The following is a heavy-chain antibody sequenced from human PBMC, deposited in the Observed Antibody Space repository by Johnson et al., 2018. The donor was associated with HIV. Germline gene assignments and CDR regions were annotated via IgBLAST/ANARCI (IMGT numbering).Heavy chain of an antibody. CDR3: ARGDSSSWPTFENDSFDI. CDR2: ISYDGSNK. J-gene: IGHJ3*02. Sequence: QVQLVESGGGLVQPGGSLRLSCAASGFTFSSNAMHWVRQAPGKGLEWVAVISYDGSNKYYADSVKGRFTISRDNSKNTLYLQVNSLKAEDTAVYYCARGDSSSWPTFENDSFDIWGQGTMVTVSS. D-gene: IGHD6-13*01. CDR1: GFTFSSNA. V-gene: IGHV3-30*04.